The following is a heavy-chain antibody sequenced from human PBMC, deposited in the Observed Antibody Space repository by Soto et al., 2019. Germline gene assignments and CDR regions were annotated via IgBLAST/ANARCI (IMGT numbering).Heavy chain of an antibody. J-gene: IGHJ4*02. D-gene: IGHD1-26*01. CDR3: ATMGTTTGSYYFYY. CDR2: IYYSGST. Sequence: PSETLSLTCTVSGGSISSSSYYWGWIRQPPGKGLEWIGSIYYSGSTYYNPSLKSRVTISVDTSKNQFSLKLSSVTAADTAVYYCATMGTTTGSYYFYYWGQGTLVTVSS. V-gene: IGHV4-39*07. CDR1: GGSISSSSYY.